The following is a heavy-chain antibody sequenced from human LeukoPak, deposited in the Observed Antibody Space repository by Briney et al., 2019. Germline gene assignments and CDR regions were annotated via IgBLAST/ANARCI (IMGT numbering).Heavy chain of an antibody. D-gene: IGHD3-22*01. V-gene: IGHV4-4*07. J-gene: IGHJ3*02. Sequence: SETLSLTCTVSGGSISSYYWSWIRQPAGKGLEWIGRIYTSGSTNYNPSLKSRVTMSVDTSKNQFSLKLSSVTAADTAVYYCARDRIGYYDSSGYFHAFDIWGQGTMVTVSS. CDR1: GGSISSYY. CDR3: ARDRIGYYDSSGYFHAFDI. CDR2: IYTSGST.